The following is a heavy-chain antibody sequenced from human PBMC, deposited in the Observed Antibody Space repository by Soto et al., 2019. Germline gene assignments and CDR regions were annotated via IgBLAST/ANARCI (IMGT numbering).Heavy chain of an antibody. Sequence: SETLSLTCDVYGGSFSGYYWSWIRQPPGKGLEWIGEINHSGSTNYNPSLKSRVTISVDTSKNQFSLKLSSVTAADTAVYYCARHLRVVRRNLVYYDFWSGYFLAGMDVWGQGTTVTVSS. J-gene: IGHJ6*02. CDR1: GGSFSGYY. CDR2: INHSGST. D-gene: IGHD3-3*01. CDR3: ARHLRVVRRNLVYYDFWSGYFLAGMDV. V-gene: IGHV4-34*01.